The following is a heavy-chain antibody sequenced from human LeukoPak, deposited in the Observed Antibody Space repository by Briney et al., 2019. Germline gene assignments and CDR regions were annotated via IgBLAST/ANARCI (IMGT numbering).Heavy chain of an antibody. D-gene: IGHD3-22*01. CDR3: ARKLYDSSRYGQTYYFDY. CDR2: INPNSGGT. V-gene: IGHV1-2*02. CDR1: GYTFTGYY. Sequence: GASVKVSCKASGYTFTGYYMHWVRQAPGQGLECMGWINPNSGGTNYAQKLQGRVTMTTDTSTSTAYMDLRSLRSDDTAVYYCARKLYDSSRYGQTYYFDYWGQGTLVTVSS. J-gene: IGHJ4*02.